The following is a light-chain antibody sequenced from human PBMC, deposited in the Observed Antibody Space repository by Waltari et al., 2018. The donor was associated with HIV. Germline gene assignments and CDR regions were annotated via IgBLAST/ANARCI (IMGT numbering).Light chain of an antibody. CDR2: GKT. J-gene: IGLJ3*02. CDR3: NSRDSSGNHLV. CDR1: SLRSYY. Sequence: SSELTQDPAVSVALGQTVRITCQGDSLRSYYASWYQQKPGQAPVLVIYGKTNRPSGIPDRFSGSSSGNTASLTITGAPAEEEADYYCNSRDSSGNHLVFGGGTKLTVL. V-gene: IGLV3-19*01.